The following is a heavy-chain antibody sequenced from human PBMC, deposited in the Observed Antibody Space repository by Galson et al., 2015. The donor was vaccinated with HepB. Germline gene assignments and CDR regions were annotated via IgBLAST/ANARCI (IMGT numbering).Heavy chain of an antibody. Sequence: SLRLSCAASGFTFSSYAMSWVRQAPGKGLEWVSLISGSGGSTYYADSVKGRFSISRDNSKNTLYLQMNSLRADDTAVYYCAKDFQFEGYYYDSSGYGPVDYWGQGTLVTVSS. CDR2: ISGSGGST. J-gene: IGHJ4*02. D-gene: IGHD3-22*01. CDR1: GFTFSSYA. CDR3: AKDFQFEGYYYDSSGYGPVDY. V-gene: IGHV3-23*01.